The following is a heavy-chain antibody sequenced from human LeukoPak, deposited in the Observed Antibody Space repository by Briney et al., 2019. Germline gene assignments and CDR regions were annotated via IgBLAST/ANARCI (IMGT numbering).Heavy chain of an antibody. CDR2: ISTSGST. CDR3: ARLHGGKGQYYFDY. D-gene: IGHD4-23*01. Sequence: SETLSLTCTASGGSIISYYWIWIGQPPGKEKDGIGYISTSGSTNSNPSLKSRVTISVDTSKNQFSLNLSSVTAADTAVYYCARLHGGKGQYYFDYWGQGTLVTVSS. CDR1: GGSIISYY. J-gene: IGHJ4*02. V-gene: IGHV4-4*09.